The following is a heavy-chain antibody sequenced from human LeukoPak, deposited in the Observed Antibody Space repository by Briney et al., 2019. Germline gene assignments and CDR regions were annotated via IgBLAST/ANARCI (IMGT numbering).Heavy chain of an antibody. V-gene: IGHV3-48*03. CDR1: GITFSSAE. J-gene: IGHJ6*02. CDR3: ARDRGIFTRYYYAMDV. CDR2: ISSSGNTI. Sequence: GGSLRLSCAASGITFSSAEMNWVRRAPGKGLEWISYISSSGNTIYYADSVKGRFTVSRDNGEHSLYLQMSSLRAEDTAVYYCARDRGIFTRYYYAMDVWGQGTTVTVSS. D-gene: IGHD2-15*01.